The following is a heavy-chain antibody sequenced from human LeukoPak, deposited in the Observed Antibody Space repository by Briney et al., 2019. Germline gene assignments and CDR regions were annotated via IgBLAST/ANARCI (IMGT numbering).Heavy chain of an antibody. CDR1: GFPFSSYW. Sequence: GGSLRHSCAASGFPFSSYWVHWVREAPGKGVEWVASIKQDGSEKYYVDSVKGRFTISRDNAKNSVYLQMTSLRSEDTAVYYCATLGSGIWCFDYWGQGTLLTVSS. CDR2: IKQDGSEK. D-gene: IGHD6-13*01. V-gene: IGHV3-7*01. J-gene: IGHJ4*02. CDR3: ATLGSGIWCFDY.